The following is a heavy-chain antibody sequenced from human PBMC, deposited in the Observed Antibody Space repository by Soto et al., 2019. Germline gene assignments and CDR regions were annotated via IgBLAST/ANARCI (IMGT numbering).Heavy chain of an antibody. J-gene: IGHJ5*02. D-gene: IGHD3-9*01. CDR2: INAGNGNT. V-gene: IGHV1-3*01. CDR3: ARGVEKEGFDWLLSWFDP. Sequence: ASVKVSCKASGYTFTSYAVHWVRQAPGQRLEWMGWINAGNGNTKYSQKFQGRVTITRDTSASTAYMELSSVTAADTAVYYCARGVEKEGFDWLLSWFDPWGQGTLVTVSS. CDR1: GYTFTSYA.